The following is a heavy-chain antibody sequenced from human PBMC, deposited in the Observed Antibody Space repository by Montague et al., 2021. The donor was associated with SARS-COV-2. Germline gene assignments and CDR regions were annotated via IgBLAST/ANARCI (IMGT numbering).Heavy chain of an antibody. CDR1: GGSLSTYY. CDR2: IYFSGST. D-gene: IGHD3-16*01. V-gene: IGHV4-59*08. CDR3: ARFRAAGGVIYTCFDT. J-gene: IGHJ5*02. Sequence: SETLSLTCTVSGGSLSTYYWSWFRQPPGKGLVWIGHIYFSGSTNYNPSLRSRGTISSDTSRNQFSLKLGSVVAADTAVYYCARFRAAGGVIYTCFDTWGQGALVTVSS.